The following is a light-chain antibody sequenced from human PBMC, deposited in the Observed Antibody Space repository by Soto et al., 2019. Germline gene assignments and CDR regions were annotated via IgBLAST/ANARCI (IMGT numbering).Light chain of an antibody. J-gene: IGKJ1*01. CDR2: DAS. Sequence: DIQMTQSPSTLSASVGDRVTITCRASQSISSWLAWYQQKPGKAPKLLIYDASSLESGVPSRFSGSGPGTDFTLTISSLQPDDFATYYCQQYNNYRTFGQGTKVDIK. CDR1: QSISSW. CDR3: QQYNNYRT. V-gene: IGKV1-5*01.